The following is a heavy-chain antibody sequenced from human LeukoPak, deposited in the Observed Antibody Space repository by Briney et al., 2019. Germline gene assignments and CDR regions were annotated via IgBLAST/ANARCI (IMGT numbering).Heavy chain of an antibody. CDR2: IGSDGGST. D-gene: IGHD1-26*01. CDR1: GFTFSGYW. Sequence: GGSLRLSCTASGFTFSGYWMNWVPQAPGKGLVWLSRIGSDGGSTTYADSVKGRFTISRDNAKNTLYLQMTRLRAEDTAVYYCARGGSGNFYYWGQGTLVTVSS. CDR3: ARGGSGNFYY. V-gene: IGHV3-74*03. J-gene: IGHJ4*02.